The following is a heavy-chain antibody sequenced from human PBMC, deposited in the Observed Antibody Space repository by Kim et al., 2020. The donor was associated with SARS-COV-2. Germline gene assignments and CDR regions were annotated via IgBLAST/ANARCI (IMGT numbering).Heavy chain of an antibody. CDR2: IISSSSYI. V-gene: IGHV3-21*01. D-gene: IGHD3-22*01. J-gene: IGHJ6*02. CDR3: ARGNVLTHDSSGYYQYYYYYGMDV. Sequence: GGSLRLSCAASGFTFSSYSMNWVRQAQGKGLEWVSSIISSSSYIYYADSVKGRFTISRDNAKNSLYLQMNSLRAEDTAVYYCARGNVLTHDSSGYYQYYYYYGMDVWGQGTTVTVSS. CDR1: GFTFSSYS.